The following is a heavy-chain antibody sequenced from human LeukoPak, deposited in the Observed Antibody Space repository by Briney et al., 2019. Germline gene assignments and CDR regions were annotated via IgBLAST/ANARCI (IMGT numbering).Heavy chain of an antibody. CDR1: GYSFTNYW. Sequence: GESLKISCKGSGYSFTNYWIAWVRQMPGKGLEWMGIIYLDDSDTKYSPPFQGQVTISVDKSISTAYLQLTSLKASDTPMYYCARPQRERSWYFDLWGRGTLVTVSS. CDR2: IYLDDSDT. J-gene: IGHJ2*01. CDR3: ARPQRERSWYFDL. D-gene: IGHD1-1*01. V-gene: IGHV5-51*01.